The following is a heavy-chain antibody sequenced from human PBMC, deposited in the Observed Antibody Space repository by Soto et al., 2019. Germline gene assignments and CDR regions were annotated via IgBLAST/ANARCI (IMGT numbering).Heavy chain of an antibody. CDR3: TREGSGSYSHFDY. D-gene: IGHD3-10*01. Sequence: QVQLVQSGAEVKKPGASVKVSCKASGYTFTSYYMHWVRQAPGQGLEWMGIINPSGGNTGYAQKFPCRVTLTRDTSTSTVYMELSSLRSEDTAVYYCTREGSGSYSHFDYWGQGPLVTVSS. J-gene: IGHJ4*02. CDR2: INPSGGNT. CDR1: GYTFTSYY. V-gene: IGHV1-46*03.